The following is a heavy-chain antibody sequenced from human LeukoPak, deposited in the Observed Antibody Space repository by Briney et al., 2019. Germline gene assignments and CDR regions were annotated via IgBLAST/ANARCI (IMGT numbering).Heavy chain of an antibody. D-gene: IGHD3-16*02. CDR2: IYSSGST. CDR1: GGSISSYY. J-gene: IGHJ4*02. V-gene: IGHV4-4*07. CDR3: ARQGRYSSD. Sequence: PSETLSLTCTVSGGSISSYYWSWIRQPAGKGLEWIGRIYSSGSTNYNPSFKSRVTMSVDTSKNQFSLKLTSVTASDTSLYFCARQGRYSSDWGRGTLVAVSS.